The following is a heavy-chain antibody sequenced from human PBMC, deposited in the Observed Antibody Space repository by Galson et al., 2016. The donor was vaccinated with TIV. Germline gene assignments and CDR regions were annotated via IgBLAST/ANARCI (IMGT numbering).Heavy chain of an antibody. J-gene: IGHJ5*02. CDR1: GGIFRSDA. CDR3: ARLPSYYGSGNHWFDP. V-gene: IGHV1-69*13. D-gene: IGHD3-10*01. CDR2: IIAIFGTA. Sequence: SVKVSCKVSGGIFRSDAISWVRQAPGQGLEWMGRIIAIFGTANYAQKFQGRVTITADESTNTAYLELSSLTSEDTAVYYCARLPSYYGSGNHWFDPWGQGTLVTVSS.